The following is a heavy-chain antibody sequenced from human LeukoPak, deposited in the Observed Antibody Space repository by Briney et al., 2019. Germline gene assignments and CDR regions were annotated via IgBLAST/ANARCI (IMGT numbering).Heavy chain of an antibody. D-gene: IGHD4-23*01. Sequence: SETLSLTCTVSGGSISSSSYYWGWIRQPPGKGLQWIGEINHGGSTNYNPSLKSRITISVDTSKKQFSLKLKSVTAADTAVYYCATTVDTVDYWGQGTLVTVSS. J-gene: IGHJ4*02. V-gene: IGHV4-39*07. CDR3: ATTVDTVDY. CDR1: GGSISSSSYY. CDR2: INHGGST.